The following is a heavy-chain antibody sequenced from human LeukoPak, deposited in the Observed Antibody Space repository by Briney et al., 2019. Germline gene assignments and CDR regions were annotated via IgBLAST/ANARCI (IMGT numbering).Heavy chain of an antibody. D-gene: IGHD3-3*01. J-gene: IGHJ3*02. Sequence: PGGSLRLSCAASGFTFSDYYMSWIRQAPGKGLEWVSYISSSGSTMYYADSVKGRFTISRDNAKNSLYLQMNSLRAEDTAVYYCARGGLRFLEWLTAGFSHDAFDIWGQGTMVTVSS. V-gene: IGHV3-11*04. CDR3: ARGGLRFLEWLTAGFSHDAFDI. CDR1: GFTFSDYY. CDR2: ISSSGSTM.